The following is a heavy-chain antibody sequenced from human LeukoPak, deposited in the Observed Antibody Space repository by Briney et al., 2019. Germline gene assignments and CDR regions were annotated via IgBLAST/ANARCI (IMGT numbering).Heavy chain of an antibody. V-gene: IGHV3-23*01. CDR3: GKCATVVVSAPLDC. J-gene: IGHJ4*02. CDR1: GFTFSSYA. Sequence: GGSLRLSCAASGFTFSSYAMSWVRQAPGKGLEWVSAISGSGGSTYYADAVKGRFTISRDNSKNPRYVQMNSLRAEDTAVYSCGKCATVVVSAPLDCWGEGALVAVSS. CDR2: ISGSGGST. D-gene: IGHD3-22*01.